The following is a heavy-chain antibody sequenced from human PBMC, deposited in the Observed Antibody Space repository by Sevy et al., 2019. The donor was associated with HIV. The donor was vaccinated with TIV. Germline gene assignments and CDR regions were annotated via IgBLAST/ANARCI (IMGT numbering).Heavy chain of an antibody. D-gene: IGHD1-26*01. V-gene: IGHV3-9*01. CDR3: VKDRSGSYSFDY. CDR2: ISWSSGNI. Sequence: GGSLRLSCAASGFTFDDYTMNWVRQVPGKGLEWVSGISWSSGNIAYADSVEGRFTISRDNAKNSLYLQMNSLRVEDTALYYCVKDRSGSYSFDYWGHGTLVTVSS. J-gene: IGHJ4*01. CDR1: GFTFDDYT.